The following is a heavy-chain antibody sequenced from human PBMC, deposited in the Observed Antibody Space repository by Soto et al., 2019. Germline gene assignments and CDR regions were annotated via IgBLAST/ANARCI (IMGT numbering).Heavy chain of an antibody. Sequence: SGKVSFKASGYTFTSYYMHWVRQAPGQGLEWMGIINPSGGSTSYAQKFQGRVTMTRDTSTSTVYMELSSLRSEDTAVYYCAREDDSSGYSTPDAFDIWGQGTMVTVSS. V-gene: IGHV1-46*01. D-gene: IGHD3-22*01. CDR3: AREDDSSGYSTPDAFDI. J-gene: IGHJ3*02. CDR1: GYTFTSYY. CDR2: INPSGGST.